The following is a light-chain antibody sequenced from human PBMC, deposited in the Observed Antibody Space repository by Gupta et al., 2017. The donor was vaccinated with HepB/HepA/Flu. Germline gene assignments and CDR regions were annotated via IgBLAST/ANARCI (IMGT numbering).Light chain of an antibody. Sequence: QSVLTQPPSASGTPGQRVTISCSGSSSNIGSNYVYWYQQLPGTAPKLLIYRNNQRPSGVPDRFSGSKSRTSASLAISGLRSEDEADYYCAAWDDSLSGSWVFGGGTKLTVL. CDR1: SSNIGSNY. V-gene: IGLV1-47*01. J-gene: IGLJ3*02. CDR3: AAWDDSLSGSWV. CDR2: RNN.